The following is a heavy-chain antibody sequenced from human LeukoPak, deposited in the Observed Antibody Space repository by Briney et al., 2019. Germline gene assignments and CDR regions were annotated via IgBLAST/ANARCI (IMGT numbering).Heavy chain of an antibody. J-gene: IGHJ3*02. V-gene: IGHV1-24*01. CDR1: GYMFTELS. Sequence: ASVKVSCKVSGYMFTELSMHWVRQAPGKGLEWMGGFDPEDDEKMYAQKFQGRVTMTEDTSTDTAYMELSSLRSEDTAVYYCAILKVDIVATRAFDIWGQGTMVTVSS. CDR2: FDPEDDEK. CDR3: AILKVDIVATRAFDI. D-gene: IGHD5-12*01.